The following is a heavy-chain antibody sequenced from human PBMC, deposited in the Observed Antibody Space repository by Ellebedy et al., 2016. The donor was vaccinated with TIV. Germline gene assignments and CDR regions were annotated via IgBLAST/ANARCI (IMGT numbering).Heavy chain of an antibody. Sequence: SVKVSXXASGGTFSSYAISWVRQAPGQGLEWMGGIIPIFGTANYAQKFQGRVTITADESTSTAYMELSSLRSEDTAVYYCARAGITIFGAVKGGNWFDPWGQGTLVTVSS. CDR1: GGTFSSYA. J-gene: IGHJ5*02. CDR3: ARAGITIFGAVKGGNWFDP. D-gene: IGHD3-3*01. V-gene: IGHV1-69*13. CDR2: IIPIFGTA.